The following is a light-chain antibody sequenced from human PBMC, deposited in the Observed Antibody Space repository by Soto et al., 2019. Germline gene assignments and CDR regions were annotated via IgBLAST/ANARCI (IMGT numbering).Light chain of an antibody. CDR2: GAS. Sequence: EIVLTQSPGTLSLSPGERATLSCRASQSVSSSYLAWYQQKPGQAPRLLIHGASSRATGIPDRISGSGSGTDFTLTISRLEPEDFAVYYCQQRSSWPLTFGGGTKVEIK. CDR1: QSVSSSY. J-gene: IGKJ4*01. CDR3: QQRSSWPLT. V-gene: IGKV3D-20*02.